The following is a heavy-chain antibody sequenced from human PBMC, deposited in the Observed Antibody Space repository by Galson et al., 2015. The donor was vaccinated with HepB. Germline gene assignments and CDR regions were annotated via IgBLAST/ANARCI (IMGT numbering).Heavy chain of an antibody. CDR3: AKDSTMIVVDNDAFDI. D-gene: IGHD3-22*01. J-gene: IGHJ3*02. Sequence: SLRLSCAASGFTFSSYAMSWVRQAPGKGLEWVSAISGSGGSTYYADSVKGRFTISRDNSKNTLYLQMNSLRAEDTAVYYCAKDSTMIVVDNDAFDIWGQGTMVTVSS. V-gene: IGHV3-23*01. CDR2: ISGSGGST. CDR1: GFTFSSYA.